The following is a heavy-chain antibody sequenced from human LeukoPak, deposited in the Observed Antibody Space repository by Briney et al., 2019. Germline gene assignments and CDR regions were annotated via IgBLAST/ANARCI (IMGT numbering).Heavy chain of an antibody. V-gene: IGHV3-74*01. D-gene: IGHD1-26*01. CDR3: ATTGSGSYYDY. Sequence: GGSLRLSCAASGFSFSSSWMHWVRQVPGKGLEWVSRINDDETSTTYAESVKGRFTISRDDAKNTLFLQMNSLRAEDTAVYYCATTGSGSYYDYWGQGTLVTVSS. J-gene: IGHJ4*02. CDR1: GFSFSSSW. CDR2: INDDETST.